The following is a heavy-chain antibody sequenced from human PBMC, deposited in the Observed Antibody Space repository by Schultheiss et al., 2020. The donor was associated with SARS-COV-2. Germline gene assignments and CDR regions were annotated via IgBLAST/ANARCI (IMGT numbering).Heavy chain of an antibody. J-gene: IGHJ3*02. CDR3: AKAPVVTPGGDAFDI. V-gene: IGHV3-30-3*01. CDR1: GFTFSSYA. Sequence: GGSLRLSCAASGFTFSSYAMHWVRQAPGKGLEWVAVISYDGSNKYYADSVKGRFTISRDNSKNTLYLQMNSLRAEDTALYYCAKAPVVTPGGDAFDIWGQGTMVTVSS. CDR2: ISYDGSNK. D-gene: IGHD4-23*01.